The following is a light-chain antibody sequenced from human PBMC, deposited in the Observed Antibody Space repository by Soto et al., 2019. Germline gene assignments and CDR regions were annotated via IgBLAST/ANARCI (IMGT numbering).Light chain of an antibody. CDR3: SSYTTSGAYV. CDR1: SSDVGAYNY. Sequence: QSALTQPASVSGSPGQSITISCTGTSSDVGAYNYVSCYQQHPGKAPKLMIYDVGNRPSGVSNRFSGSKSGNTASLTISGLQAEDEADYYCSSYTTSGAYVFGTGTKLTVL. J-gene: IGLJ1*01. CDR2: DVG. V-gene: IGLV2-14*01.